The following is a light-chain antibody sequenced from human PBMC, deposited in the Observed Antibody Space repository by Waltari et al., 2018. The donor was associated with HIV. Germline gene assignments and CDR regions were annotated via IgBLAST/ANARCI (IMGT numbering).Light chain of an antibody. Sequence: QSALTQPASVSGSPGQSITTSCTGTSSDVGGYNYVSWYQQHPGKAPKLMIYDVTNRPSGVSNRFSGSKSGNTASLTISGLQAEDAADYYCSSYTSSSTVVFGGGTKLTVL. CDR3: SSYTSSSTVV. J-gene: IGLJ2*01. CDR2: DVT. CDR1: SSDVGGYNY. V-gene: IGLV2-14*03.